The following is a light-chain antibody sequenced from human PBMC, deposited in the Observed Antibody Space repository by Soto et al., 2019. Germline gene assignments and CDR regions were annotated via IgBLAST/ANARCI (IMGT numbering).Light chain of an antibody. CDR2: DAS. Sequence: DIQMTHSPSSLSASVGDRVTITCQASQDITNSLRWFQQKPGKAPKLLIYDASNLETGVPSRFSGSGSGTDFTFTISSLQPEDIATYYCQQYDNLPLTFGGGTKVEIX. V-gene: IGKV1-33*01. CDR3: QQYDNLPLT. CDR1: QDITNS. J-gene: IGKJ4*02.